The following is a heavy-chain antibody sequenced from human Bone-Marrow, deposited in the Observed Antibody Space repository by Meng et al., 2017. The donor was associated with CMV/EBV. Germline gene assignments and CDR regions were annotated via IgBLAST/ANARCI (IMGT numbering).Heavy chain of an antibody. Sequence: GESLKISCAASGFTFDDYGMSWVRQAPGKGLEWVSGINWNGGSTGYADSVKGRFTISRDNAKNSLYLQMNSLRAEDTAVYYCARDRRTTVTTIFYYYYGMDVWGQGTTVTVSS. D-gene: IGHD4-11*01. CDR1: GFTFDDYG. J-gene: IGHJ6*02. V-gene: IGHV3-20*04. CDR2: INWNGGST. CDR3: ARDRRTTVTTIFYYYYGMDV.